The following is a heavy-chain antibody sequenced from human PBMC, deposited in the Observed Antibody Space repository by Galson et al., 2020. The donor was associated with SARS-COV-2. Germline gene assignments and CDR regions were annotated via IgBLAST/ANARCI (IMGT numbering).Heavy chain of an antibody. D-gene: IGHD3-3*01. Sequence: SETLSLTCTVSGCSISSSSYYWGWIRQPPGKGLEWTGSIYYSGSTYYNPSLKTRVTISVDTSKNQFSLKLSSVTAADTAVYYCARGGGTIFGVVIILGYFDYWGQGTLVTVSS. CDR2: IYYSGST. CDR1: GCSISSSSYY. J-gene: IGHJ4*02. CDR3: ARGGGTIFGVVIILGYFDY. V-gene: IGHV4-39*07.